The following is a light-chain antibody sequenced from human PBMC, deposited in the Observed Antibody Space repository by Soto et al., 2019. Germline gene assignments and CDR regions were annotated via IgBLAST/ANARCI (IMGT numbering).Light chain of an antibody. J-gene: IGKJ2*01. CDR1: QSVSSN. CDR2: GAS. Sequence: EIVMTQSPATLSVSPGERATLSCRASQSVSSNLAWYQQKPGQAPRLLIYGASTRATSIPARFSGSGSGTEFTLTISSLQSEDFAVYYCQQYNNWPPYLYTFGQGTKLEI. CDR3: QQYNNWPPYLYT. V-gene: IGKV3-15*01.